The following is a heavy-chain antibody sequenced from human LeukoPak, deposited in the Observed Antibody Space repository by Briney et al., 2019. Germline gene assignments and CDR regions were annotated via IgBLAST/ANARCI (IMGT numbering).Heavy chain of an antibody. Sequence: GGSLRLSCAASGFTFSSYAMSWVRQAPGKGLEWVSAISGSGGSTYYADSVKARFSISKDDSKNTLYLQMNSLRAEDTAVYYCTRDGGSGVDYWGQGTLVTVSS. CDR1: GFTFSSYA. D-gene: IGHD6-19*01. V-gene: IGHV3-23*01. J-gene: IGHJ4*02. CDR3: TRDGGSGVDY. CDR2: ISGSGGST.